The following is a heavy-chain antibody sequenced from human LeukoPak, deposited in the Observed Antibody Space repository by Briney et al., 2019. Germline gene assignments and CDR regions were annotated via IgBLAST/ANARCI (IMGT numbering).Heavy chain of an antibody. D-gene: IGHD3-10*01. Sequence: GGSLRLSCAASGFTFSDYYMSWIRQAPGKGLEWVSYISSSGSTIYYADSVKGRFTISRDNAKNSLYLQMNSLRAEDTAVYYCARATFYYGSGSYLRYFDYWGQGTLVTVSS. CDR2: ISSSGSTI. CDR1: GFTFSDYY. CDR3: ARATFYYGSGSYLRYFDY. V-gene: IGHV3-11*04. J-gene: IGHJ4*02.